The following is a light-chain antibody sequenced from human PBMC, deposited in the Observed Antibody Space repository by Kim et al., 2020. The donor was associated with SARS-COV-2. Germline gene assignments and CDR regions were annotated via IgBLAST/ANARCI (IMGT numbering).Light chain of an antibody. CDR3: MQGTHWPFS. V-gene: IGKV2-30*01. CDR1: QSLGYCHGNIY. J-gene: IGKJ3*01. CDR2: KVY. Sequence: PAYISCRFRQSLGYCHGNIYLNLVHQRPGQSPRRLIYKVYNRASGVPDRFSGSGSGTDFTLQISRVEAEDGGVYYCMQGTHWPFSFGPGTKVDLK.